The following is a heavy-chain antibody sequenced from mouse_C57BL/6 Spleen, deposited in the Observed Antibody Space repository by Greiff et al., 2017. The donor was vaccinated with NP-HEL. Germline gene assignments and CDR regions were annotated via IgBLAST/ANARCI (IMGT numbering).Heavy chain of an antibody. J-gene: IGHJ4*01. Sequence: EVKVEESGGGLVQPKGSLKLSCAASGFSFNTYAMNWVRQAPGKGLEWVARIRSKSNNYATYYADSVKDRFTISRDDSESMLYLQMNNLKTEDTAMYYCVRHSGGNPYYYAMDYWGQGTSVTVSS. CDR1: GFSFNTYA. CDR3: VRHSGGNPYYYAMDY. CDR2: IRSKSNNYAT. D-gene: IGHD1-1*02. V-gene: IGHV10-1*01.